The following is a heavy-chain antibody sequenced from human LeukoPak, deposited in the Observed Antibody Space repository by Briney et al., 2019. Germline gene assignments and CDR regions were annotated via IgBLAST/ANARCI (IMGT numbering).Heavy chain of an antibody. CDR2: MNPNSGNT. J-gene: IGHJ4*02. D-gene: IGHD5-18*01. CDR1: GYTFTSYD. CDR3: ARAKFRRGSGQLWPTRHKPYHFDY. Sequence: GASVKVSCKASGYTFTSYDINWVRQATGQGLEWMGWMNPNSGNTGYAQKFQGRVTMTRNTSISTAYMELSSLRSEDTAVYYCARAKFRRGSGQLWPTRHKPYHFDYWGQGTLVTVSS. V-gene: IGHV1-8*01.